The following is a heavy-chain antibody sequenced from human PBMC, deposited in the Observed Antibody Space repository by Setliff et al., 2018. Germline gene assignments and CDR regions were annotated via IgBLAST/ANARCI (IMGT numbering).Heavy chain of an antibody. CDR2: ISAHNDNT. V-gene: IGHV1-18*01. D-gene: IGHD1-26*01. CDR1: GYTFRSYG. Sequence: ASVKVSCKASGYTFRSYGINWVRQAPGQGLEWMGWISAHNDNTNFAQKFQGRVTMTRDTSTSTVYMVLNNLRSEDTAVYYCATSWGATPFDYWGQGTLVTVSS. CDR3: ATSWGATPFDY. J-gene: IGHJ4*02.